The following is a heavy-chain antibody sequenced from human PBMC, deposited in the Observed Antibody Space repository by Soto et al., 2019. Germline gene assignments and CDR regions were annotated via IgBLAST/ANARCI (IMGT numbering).Heavy chain of an antibody. CDR1: GFTFSSYA. Sequence: EVQLLESGGGLVQPGGSLRLSCAASGFTFSSYAMNWVRQAPGKGLEWVSVISGSGGSTYYADSVKGRFTISRDNSNNTLYLQMNSLRAEDTAGYCRASRSSGSYFDYWGQGALVTVSS. J-gene: IGHJ4*02. CDR2: ISGSGGST. CDR3: ASRSSGSYFDY. D-gene: IGHD6-19*01. V-gene: IGHV3-23*01.